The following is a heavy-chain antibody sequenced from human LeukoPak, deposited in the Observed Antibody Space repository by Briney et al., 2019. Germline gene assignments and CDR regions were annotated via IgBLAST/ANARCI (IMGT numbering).Heavy chain of an antibody. Sequence: GGSLRLSCAVSGFSLSSKVVHWVRQVPGKGLEWLAVISYDGTNKYYADSVKGRFTIARDTSKNTLFLQMNSLRAEDTAVYYCARSFVSETYFYYFDYWGRGTLVTVSP. J-gene: IGHJ4*02. D-gene: IGHD1-26*01. CDR2: ISYDGTNK. CDR1: GFSLSSKV. CDR3: ARSFVSETYFYYFDY. V-gene: IGHV3-30-3*01.